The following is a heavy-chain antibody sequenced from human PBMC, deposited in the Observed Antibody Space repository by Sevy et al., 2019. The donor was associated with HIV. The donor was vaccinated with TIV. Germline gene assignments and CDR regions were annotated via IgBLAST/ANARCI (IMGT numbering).Heavy chain of an antibody. V-gene: IGHV3-30-3*01. CDR2: ISYDGNNK. CDR3: ARDAYTSGPPRIDH. J-gene: IGHJ4*02. CDR1: EVTFSNYA. D-gene: IGHD6-19*01. Sequence: GGSLRLSCAASEVTFSNYAMHWVRQAPGKGLEWVAVISYDGNNKYYADSVKGRFTISRDNSKNTLFLQMNSLRSEDTAMYYCARDAYTSGPPRIDHWVQGTLVTVSS.